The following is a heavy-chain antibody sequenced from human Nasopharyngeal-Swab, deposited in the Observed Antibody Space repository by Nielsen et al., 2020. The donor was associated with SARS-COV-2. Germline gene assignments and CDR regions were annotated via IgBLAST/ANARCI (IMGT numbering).Heavy chain of an antibody. V-gene: IGHV3-73*01. Sequence: GESLKIYCAASGFTFSDSAIHWVRQASGTGLEWVGRVRSKGNNYATAYSASVKGRFIIFRDDPTNTAYLQMNSLKTEDTAMYYCTRCGGGCYSGRDYWGQGTLVTVSS. CDR3: TRCGGGCYSGRDY. CDR2: VRSKGNNYAT. CDR1: GFTFSDSA. D-gene: IGHD2-15*01. J-gene: IGHJ4*02.